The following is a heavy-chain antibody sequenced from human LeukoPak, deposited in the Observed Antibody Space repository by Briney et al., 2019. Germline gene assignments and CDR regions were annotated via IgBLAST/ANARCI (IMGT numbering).Heavy chain of an antibody. J-gene: IGHJ4*02. V-gene: IGHV4-59*01. CDR2: VYYSGST. CDR1: AGSIRSYY. CDR3: ARGRAHGADY. D-gene: IGHD3-10*01. Sequence: SETLSLNCTVSAGSIRSYYWSWLRQPPGKGLEWLGCVYYSGSTNYNPSLKYRFTISVDTTKNQFSLKLSSVTAADPAVYYGARGRAHGADYWGQGTLVTVSS.